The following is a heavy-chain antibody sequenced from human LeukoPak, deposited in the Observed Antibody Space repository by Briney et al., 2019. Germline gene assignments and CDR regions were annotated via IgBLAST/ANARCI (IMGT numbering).Heavy chain of an antibody. V-gene: IGHV3-30*18. Sequence: GGSLRLSCAASGFTFSSYGIHWVRQAPGKGLEWVAVISYDGSEKFYADPVKGRFTISRDDSENTLYLQMDSLSAEDTALYYCAKTTIVAATGPFDIWGQGTMVTVSS. J-gene: IGHJ3*02. D-gene: IGHD5-12*01. CDR1: GFTFSSYG. CDR3: AKTTIVAATGPFDI. CDR2: ISYDGSEK.